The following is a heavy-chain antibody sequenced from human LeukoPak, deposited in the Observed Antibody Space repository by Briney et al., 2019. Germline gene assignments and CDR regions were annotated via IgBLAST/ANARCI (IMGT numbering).Heavy chain of an antibody. CDR3: ARDFGGVTGLSAFDL. CDR2: ISYDGSNK. D-gene: IGHD3-10*01. Sequence: GGSLRLSCAASGFTFNIYALYWVRQAPGKGLEWVAFISYDGSNKYYADSVKGRFIISRDNSKNTLYLQVDSLRVEDTAVYYCARDFGGVTGLSAFDLWGQGTMVTVSS. V-gene: IGHV3-30-3*01. CDR1: GFTFNIYA. J-gene: IGHJ3*01.